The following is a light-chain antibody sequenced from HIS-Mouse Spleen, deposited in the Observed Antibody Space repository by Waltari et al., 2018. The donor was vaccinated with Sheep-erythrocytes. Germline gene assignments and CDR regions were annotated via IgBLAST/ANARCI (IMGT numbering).Light chain of an antibody. J-gene: IGLJ3*02. CDR3: SSYAGSNNWV. CDR2: EVS. Sequence: QSALTQPPSASGSPGQSVTISSTGTSSDVGGYNEVSWYQQHPGKAPKLMIYEVSKRPSGVPDRFSGSKSGNTASLTVSGLQAEDEADYYCSSYAGSNNWVFGGGTKLTVL. CDR1: SSDVGGYNE. V-gene: IGLV2-8*01.